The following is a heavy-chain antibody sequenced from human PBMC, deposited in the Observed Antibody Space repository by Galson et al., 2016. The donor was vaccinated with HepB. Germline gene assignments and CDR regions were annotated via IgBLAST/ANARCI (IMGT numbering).Heavy chain of an antibody. V-gene: IGHV3-30-3*01. CDR3: ARWDYDSSDPKGGFDY. CDR2: ISYDGSNK. J-gene: IGHJ4*02. Sequence: SLRLSCAASAFTFSSYAMHWVRQAPGKGLAWVTLISYDGSNKYYADSVKGRFTISRDNSKNTLYLQMNSLRAEDTAVYFCARWDYDSSDPKGGFDYWGQGTLVTVSS. D-gene: IGHD3-22*01. CDR1: AFTFSSYA.